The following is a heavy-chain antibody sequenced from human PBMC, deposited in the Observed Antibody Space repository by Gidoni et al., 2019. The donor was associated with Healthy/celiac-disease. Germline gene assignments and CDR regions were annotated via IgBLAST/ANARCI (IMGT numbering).Heavy chain of an antibody. D-gene: IGHD6-13*01. V-gene: IGHV4-34*01. CDR3: ARAPYSGRNYYFDY. J-gene: IGHJ4*02. Sequence: QVQLQQWGAGLLKPSETLSLTCAVSGGSFSGYYWSWIRQPPGKGLEWIGEINHSGSTNYNPSLKSRVTISVDTSKNQFSLKLSSVTAADTAVYYCARAPYSGRNYYFDYWGQGTLVTVSS. CDR1: GGSFSGYY. CDR2: INHSGST.